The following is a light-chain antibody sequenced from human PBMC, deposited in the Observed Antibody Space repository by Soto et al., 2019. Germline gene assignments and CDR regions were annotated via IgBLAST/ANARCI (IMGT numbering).Light chain of an antibody. J-gene: IGKJ2*01. CDR1: QSLVNSDGNTY. CDR3: MQGKQPMYT. CDR2: RVS. Sequence: DIVMTQTPLSSPVTLGQPASISCRSSQSLVNSDGNTYLSWLHQRPGQPPRLLIYRVSNRFSGVPDRFSGSGAGTDFTLRISRVELEDVGLYYCMQGKQPMYTFGQGTKLEIK. V-gene: IGKV2-24*01.